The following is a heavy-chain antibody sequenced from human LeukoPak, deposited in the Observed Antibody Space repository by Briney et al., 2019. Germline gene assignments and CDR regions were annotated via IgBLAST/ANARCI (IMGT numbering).Heavy chain of an antibody. CDR3: AAELYSGSYGRCCSFAF. CDR1: GYTFTSYG. V-gene: IGHV1-18*01. CDR2: ISAYNGNT. Sequence: ASVKVSCKASGYTFTSYGISWVRQAPGQGLEWMGWISAYNGNTNYAQKLQGRVTMTTDTSTSTAYMELRSLRSEDTAVYYCAAELYSGSYGRCCSFAFWGQGTQVTVSS. J-gene: IGHJ4*02. D-gene: IGHD1-26*01.